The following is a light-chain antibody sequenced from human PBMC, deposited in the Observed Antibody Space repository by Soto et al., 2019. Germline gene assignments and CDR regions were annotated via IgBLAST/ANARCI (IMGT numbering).Light chain of an antibody. CDR3: QHYNNWPPRYT. CDR2: GAS. CDR1: QSVSTN. V-gene: IGKV3-15*01. J-gene: IGKJ2*01. Sequence: EIVMTQSPATLSVSPGERATLSCRASQSVSTNLAWYQQKPGQAPRLLIYGASTRATGIPARFSGSGSGTEFTLTISSLQSEDFAVYYCQHYNNWPPRYTFGQGTKLEIK.